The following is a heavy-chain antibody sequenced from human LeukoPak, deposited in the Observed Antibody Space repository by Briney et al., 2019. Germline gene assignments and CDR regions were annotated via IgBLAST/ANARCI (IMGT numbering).Heavy chain of an antibody. CDR2: ISSSSSYI. Sequence: GGSLRLSCAASGFTFSNAWMNWVRQAPGKGLEWVSSISSSSSYIYYADSVKGRFAISRDNAKNSLYLQMNSLRAEDTAVYYCARAPGIAAAIDIWGQGTMVTVSS. CDR1: GFTFSNAW. D-gene: IGHD6-13*01. CDR3: ARAPGIAAAIDI. J-gene: IGHJ3*02. V-gene: IGHV3-21*01.